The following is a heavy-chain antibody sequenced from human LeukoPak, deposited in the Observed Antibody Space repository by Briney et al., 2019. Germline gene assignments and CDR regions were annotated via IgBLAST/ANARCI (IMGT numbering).Heavy chain of an antibody. Sequence: SETLSLTCTVSGGSISSSSYYWGWIRQPPGKGLEWIMSIYYSGSTYYNPSLKSRVTISVDTSKNQFSLKLSSVTAADTAVYYCAAVLVVVAATHWFDPWGQGTLVTVSS. V-gene: IGHV4-39*07. CDR2: IYYSGST. CDR1: GGSISSSSYY. CDR3: AAVLVVVAATHWFDP. D-gene: IGHD2-15*01. J-gene: IGHJ5*02.